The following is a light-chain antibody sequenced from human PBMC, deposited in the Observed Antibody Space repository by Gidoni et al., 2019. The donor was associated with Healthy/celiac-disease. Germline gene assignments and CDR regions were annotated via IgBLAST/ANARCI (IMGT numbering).Light chain of an antibody. J-gene: IGLJ2*01. Sequence: QSALTQPASVSGSPGQSITISCTGTSSDVGGYNYVSWYQQHPGKAPKRMIYEVSNRPSGVSNRFSGSKSGNTASLTISGLQAEDEADYYCSSYTSSSTSHVVFGGGTKLTVL. V-gene: IGLV2-14*01. CDR2: EVS. CDR1: SSDVGGYNY. CDR3: SSYTSSSTSHVV.